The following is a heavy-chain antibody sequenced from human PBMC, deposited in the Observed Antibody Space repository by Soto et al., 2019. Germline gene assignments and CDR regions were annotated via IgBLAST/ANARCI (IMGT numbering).Heavy chain of an antibody. V-gene: IGHV3-74*01. CDR1: GFTFSNSW. Sequence: EVQLVESGGGFVQPGGSLRLSCRASGFTFSNSWMHWVRHAPGKGLVWVSRINNDGSNTAYADSVKGRFTISRDNAKNTLYMQMNSLRVEDTAVYFCARDEGWPDVWGQGTTVTVSS. CDR2: INNDGSNT. CDR3: ARDEGWPDV. J-gene: IGHJ6*02. D-gene: IGHD2-15*01.